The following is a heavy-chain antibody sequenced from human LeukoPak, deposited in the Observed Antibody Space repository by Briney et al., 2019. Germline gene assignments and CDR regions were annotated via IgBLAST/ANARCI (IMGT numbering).Heavy chain of an antibody. D-gene: IGHD3-10*01. V-gene: IGHV3-13*01. Sequence: GGSLRLSCAASGFTFSSYDMHWVRQATGKGLEWVSAIGTAGDTYYPGSVKGRFTISRENAKNSLYLQMNSLRAGDTAVYYCARALVGDSKAAVNYYYYYMDVWGKGTTVSVSS. CDR3: ARALVGDSKAAVNYYYYYMDV. J-gene: IGHJ6*03. CDR2: IGTAGDT. CDR1: GFTFSSYD.